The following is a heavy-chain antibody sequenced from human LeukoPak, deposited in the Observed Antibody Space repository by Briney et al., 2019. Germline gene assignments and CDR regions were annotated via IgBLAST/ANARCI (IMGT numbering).Heavy chain of an antibody. CDR2: INPNSGGT. D-gene: IGHD5-12*01. J-gene: IGHJ4*02. Sequence: GASVEVSCKASGYTFTGYYMHWVRQAPGQGLEWMGWINPNSGGTNYAQKFQGRVTMTRDTSISTAYMELSRLRSDDTAVYYCARDRWEMATADERLTGGDYWGQGTLVTVSS. V-gene: IGHV1-2*02. CDR1: GYTFTGYY. CDR3: ARDRWEMATADERLTGGDY.